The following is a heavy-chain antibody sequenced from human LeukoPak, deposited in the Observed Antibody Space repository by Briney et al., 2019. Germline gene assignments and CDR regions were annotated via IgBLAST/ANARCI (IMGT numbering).Heavy chain of an antibody. CDR2: INHSGST. D-gene: IGHD5-24*01. CDR3: ARGPNGYHNT. V-gene: IGHV4-34*01. Sequence: SETLSLTCAVYGGSFSGYYWSWIRQPPGKGLEWIGEINHSGSTNYNPSLKSRVTISVDTSKNQFSLKLSSVTAADTAVYYCARGPNGYHNTGGQGTLVTVSS. J-gene: IGHJ4*02. CDR1: GGSFSGYY.